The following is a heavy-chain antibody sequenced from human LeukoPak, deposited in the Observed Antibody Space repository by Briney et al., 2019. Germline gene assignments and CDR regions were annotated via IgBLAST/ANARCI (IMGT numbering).Heavy chain of an antibody. CDR1: GGSISSYY. D-gene: IGHD6-19*01. CDR2: IYYSGST. J-gene: IGHJ3*02. CDR3: ARAGGAGEQWLVKEAFDI. V-gene: IGHV4-59*12. Sequence: SETLSLTCTVSGGSISSYYWSWIRQPPGKGLEWIGYIYYSGSTNYNPSLKSRVTISVDTSKNQFSLKLSSVTAADTAVYYCARAGGAGEQWLVKEAFDIWGQGTMVTVSS.